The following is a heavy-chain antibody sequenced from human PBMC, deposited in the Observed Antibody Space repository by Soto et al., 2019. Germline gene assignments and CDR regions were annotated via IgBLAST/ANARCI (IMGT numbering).Heavy chain of an antibody. D-gene: IGHD6-19*01. CDR2: IKQDGTEK. J-gene: IGHJ4*02. V-gene: IGHV3-7*02. Sequence: EVPLVESGGGLVQPGGSLRLSCAASGFTFSSYWMNWVRQAPGIGLEWVANIKQDGTEKHYVDSVKDRFTISRDNAKSSLHLQLNSLRADDTAVYYCAGGTGWFIVDWGQGTLVTVSS. CDR1: GFTFSSYW. CDR3: AGGTGWFIVD.